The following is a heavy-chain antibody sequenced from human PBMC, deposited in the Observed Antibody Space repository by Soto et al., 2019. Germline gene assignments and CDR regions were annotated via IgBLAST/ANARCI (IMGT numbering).Heavy chain of an antibody. CDR3: AREYRSSSGHSYRPWIVDAFDI. J-gene: IGHJ3*02. D-gene: IGHD6-6*01. CDR2: ISSSSSYT. V-gene: IGHV3-11*06. CDR1: GFTFSDYY. Sequence: QVQLVESGGGLVKPGGSLRLSCAASGFTFSDYYMSWIRQAPGKGLEWVSYISSSSSYTNYADSVKGRFTISRDNAKNSLYLQMNSLRAEDMALYYCAREYRSSSGHSYRPWIVDAFDIWGQGTMVTVSS.